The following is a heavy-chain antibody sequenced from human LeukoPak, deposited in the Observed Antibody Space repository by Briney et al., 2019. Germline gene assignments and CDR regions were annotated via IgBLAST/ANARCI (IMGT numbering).Heavy chain of an antibody. CDR1: GGSISSYH. Sequence: SETLSLTCTVSGGSISSYHWSWIRQPAGKGLEWIGHIYSSGSTNYNPSLKSRVTMSVDTSKNQFSLKLNSVTAADTAVYYCARADRSAYWYFDLWGRGTLVTVSS. V-gene: IGHV4-4*07. CDR3: ARADRSAYWYFDL. CDR2: IYSSGST. J-gene: IGHJ2*01.